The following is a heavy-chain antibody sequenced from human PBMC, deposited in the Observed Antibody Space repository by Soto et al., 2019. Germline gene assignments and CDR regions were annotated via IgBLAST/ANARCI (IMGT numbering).Heavy chain of an antibody. V-gene: IGHV1-58*01. CDR2: IVVGSGNT. J-gene: IGHJ6*02. Sequence: SVKVSFKASGLTFSSSAVQWLRQARGQRLEWIGWIVVGSGNTNYAQMFQGRVNITRDTSASTAYMELSSLKSEDTAVYYCARGEQLYHYYYGMDVWGQGSTVTVSS. CDR3: ARGEQLYHYYYGMDV. CDR1: GLTFSSSA.